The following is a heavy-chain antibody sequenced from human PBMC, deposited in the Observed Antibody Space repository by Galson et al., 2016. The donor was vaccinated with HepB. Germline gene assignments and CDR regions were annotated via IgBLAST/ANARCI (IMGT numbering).Heavy chain of an antibody. CDR3: ARRWGSSWTPLRNYFGMYV. J-gene: IGHJ6*02. CDR1: GYYFTSYW. D-gene: IGHD6-13*01. V-gene: IGHV5-51*01. CDR2: LYPGDSHV. Sequence: QSGAEVKKPGESLKISCEVSGYYFTSYWIAWVRQLPGKGLELLGILYPGDSHVRYRPPFQGQVTISADKSINTADLQWSSLRASDTAMYYCARRWGSSWTPLRNYFGMYVWGQGTTVTVSS.